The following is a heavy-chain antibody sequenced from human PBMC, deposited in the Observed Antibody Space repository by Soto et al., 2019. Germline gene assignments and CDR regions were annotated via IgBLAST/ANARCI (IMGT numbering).Heavy chain of an antibody. CDR1: SGSISTYS. J-gene: IGHJ2*01. Sequence: QVRLQESGPGLVKPSETLSLTCIVSSGSISTYSWSWIRQSPGKGLEWMANIHYTGTTNYNPSLKKRLTMSIVPSKNQFSFRLTSVTAAEAAVYFCARGRGGMGRYFDLLGRGTLVAVSS. V-gene: IGHV4-59*01. CDR2: IHYTGTT. D-gene: IGHD2-15*01. CDR3: ARGRGGMGRYFDL.